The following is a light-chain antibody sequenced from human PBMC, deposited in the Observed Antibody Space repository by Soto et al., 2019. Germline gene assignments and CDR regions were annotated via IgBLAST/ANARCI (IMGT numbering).Light chain of an antibody. J-gene: IGKJ5*01. V-gene: IGKV1-9*01. Sequence: IKLTQCASSLSAAVRVSDTIMYRASQGIRSYLTWYQQNPGKAPQVLIYAASTLQTGVPSRFSGSGSGTDFYLTSSRLQTECFATYHCQQLNSYPITFGQGTRLEIK. CDR1: QGIRSY. CDR2: AAS. CDR3: QQLNSYPIT.